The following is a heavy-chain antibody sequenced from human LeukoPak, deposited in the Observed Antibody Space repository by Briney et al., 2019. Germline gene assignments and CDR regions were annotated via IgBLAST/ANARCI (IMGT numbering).Heavy chain of an antibody. J-gene: IGHJ1*01. V-gene: IGHV4-39*01. CDR3: ARFDYGGNGYFQH. CDR1: GGSISSSSYY. CDR2: IYYSGST. D-gene: IGHD4-23*01. Sequence: PSETLSLTCTVSGGSISSSSYYWGWIRQPPGKGLEWIGSIYYSGSTYYNPSLKSRVTISVDTSKNQFSLKLSSVTAADTAVYYCARFDYGGNGYFQHWGQGTLVTVSS.